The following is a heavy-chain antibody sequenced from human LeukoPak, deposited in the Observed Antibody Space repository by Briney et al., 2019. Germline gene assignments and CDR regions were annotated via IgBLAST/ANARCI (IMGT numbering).Heavy chain of an antibody. Sequence: GGSLRLSCAASGFTFSDYYMSWIRQAPGKGLEWVSYISSSGGTIYHADSVKGRFTISRDNAKNSLYLQMNSLRADDTAVYYCARVITQIYYYYGMDVWGQGTTVTVSS. D-gene: IGHD3-16*02. CDR3: ARVITQIYYYYGMDV. V-gene: IGHV3-11*01. CDR1: GFTFSDYY. J-gene: IGHJ6*02. CDR2: ISSSGGTI.